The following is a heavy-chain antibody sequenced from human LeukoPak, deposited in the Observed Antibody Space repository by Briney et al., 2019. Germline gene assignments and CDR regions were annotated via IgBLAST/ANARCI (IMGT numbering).Heavy chain of an antibody. CDR3: ARSTYYYDSSGYSYYPYYYMDV. Sequence: PSETLSLTCTVSGGSISSYYWNWIRQPPGKGLEWIGYIYYSGSTNYNPSLKSRVTISVDTSKNQFSLKLSSVTAADTAVYYCARSTYYYDSSGYSYYPYYYMDVWGKGTTVTISS. D-gene: IGHD3-22*01. CDR2: IYYSGST. V-gene: IGHV4-59*01. J-gene: IGHJ6*03. CDR1: GGSISSYY.